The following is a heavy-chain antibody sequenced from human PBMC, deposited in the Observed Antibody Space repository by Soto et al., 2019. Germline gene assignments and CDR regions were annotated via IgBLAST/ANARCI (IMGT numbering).Heavy chain of an antibody. V-gene: IGHV6-1*01. CDR2: TYYRSKWYN. D-gene: IGHD6-13*01. J-gene: IGHJ5*02. CDR3: ARDQRHSSSWYPQFDP. CDR1: GDSVSSNSAA. Sequence: SETLSLTCAISGDSVSSNSAAWNWIRQSPSRGLEWLGRTYYRSKWYNDYAVSVKSRITINPDTSKNQFSLQLNSVTPEDTAVYYCARDQRHSSSWYPQFDPWGQGTLVTVSS.